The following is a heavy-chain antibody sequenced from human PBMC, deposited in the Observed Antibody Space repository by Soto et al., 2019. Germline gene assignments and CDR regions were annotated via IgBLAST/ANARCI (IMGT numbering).Heavy chain of an antibody. CDR3: ARDLYYDYVWWSGQGSYGMDV. CDR2: IWYDGSNK. CDR1: GFTFSSYG. Sequence: GGSLRLSCAASGFTFSSYGMHWVRQAPGKGLEWVAVIWYDGSNKYYADSVKGRFTISRDNSKNTLYLQMNSLRAEDTAVYYCARDLYYDYVWWSGQGSYGMDVWGQGTTVTVSS. D-gene: IGHD3-16*01. V-gene: IGHV3-33*01. J-gene: IGHJ6*02.